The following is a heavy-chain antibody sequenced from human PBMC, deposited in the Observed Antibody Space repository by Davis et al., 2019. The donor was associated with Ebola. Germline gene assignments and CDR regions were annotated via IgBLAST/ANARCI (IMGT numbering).Heavy chain of an antibody. CDR2: IYYSGST. CDR3: ASGIVVVPAATPNAFDI. J-gene: IGHJ3*02. D-gene: IGHD2-2*01. CDR1: GGSVSSGSYY. Sequence: PSETLSLTCTVSGGSVSSGSYYWSWIRQPPGKGLEWIGYIYYSGSTNYNPSLKSRVTISVDTSKNQFSLKLSSVTAADTAVYYCASGIVVVPAATPNAFDIWGQGTMVTVSS. V-gene: IGHV4-61*01.